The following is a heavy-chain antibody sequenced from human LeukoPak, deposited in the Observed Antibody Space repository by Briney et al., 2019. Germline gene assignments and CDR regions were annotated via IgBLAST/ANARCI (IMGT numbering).Heavy chain of an antibody. Sequence: ASVKVSCKASGYTFTSYAMHWVRQAPGQRLEWMGWINAGNGNTKYSQKFQGRVTITADESTSTAYMELSSLRSEDTAVYYCARDRSLMVRGVIQPIDYWGQGTLVTVSS. J-gene: IGHJ4*02. D-gene: IGHD3-10*01. CDR2: INAGNGNT. CDR3: ARDRSLMVRGVIQPIDY. CDR1: GYTFTSYA. V-gene: IGHV1-3*01.